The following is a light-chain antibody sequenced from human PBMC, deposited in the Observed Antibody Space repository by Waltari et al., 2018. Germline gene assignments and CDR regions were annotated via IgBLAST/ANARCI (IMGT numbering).Light chain of an antibody. CDR2: DVS. Sequence: QSALTQPRSVSGSPGQSVTISCTGTSRAVGGYYFVSWYQQHPGKAPKLLIYDVSKRPSGVPDHFSGSKSGNTASLTISGLQAEDEADYFCCSYAGAYTLGVFGTGTKVTVL. CDR1: SRAVGGYYF. J-gene: IGLJ1*01. V-gene: IGLV2-11*01. CDR3: CSYAGAYTLGV.